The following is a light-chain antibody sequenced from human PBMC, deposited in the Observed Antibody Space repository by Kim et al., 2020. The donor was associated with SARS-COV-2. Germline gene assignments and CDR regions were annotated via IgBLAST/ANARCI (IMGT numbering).Light chain of an antibody. V-gene: IGKV1-13*02. CDR1: QGISST. Sequence: AIQLTQSPSSLSASVGDRVTITCRASQGISSTLAWYQQKPGKAPKLLIYDASSLESGVPSRFSGSGSGTDFTLTISSLQPEDCATFYCQQFNSYPLTFGGGTQV. CDR2: DAS. J-gene: IGKJ4*01. CDR3: QQFNSYPLT.